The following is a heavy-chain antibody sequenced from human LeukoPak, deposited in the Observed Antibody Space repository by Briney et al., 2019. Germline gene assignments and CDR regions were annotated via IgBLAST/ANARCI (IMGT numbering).Heavy chain of an antibody. Sequence: GGSLRLSCAASGFTFSSYSMNWVRQAPGKGLEWVSSISSSSSYIYYADSVKGRFTISRDNAKNSLYLQMNSLRAEDTAVYYCARFRVGSDAFDIWGQGTMVTVSS. J-gene: IGHJ3*02. D-gene: IGHD3-10*01. CDR2: ISSSSSYI. V-gene: IGHV3-21*01. CDR1: GFTFSSYS. CDR3: ARFRVGSDAFDI.